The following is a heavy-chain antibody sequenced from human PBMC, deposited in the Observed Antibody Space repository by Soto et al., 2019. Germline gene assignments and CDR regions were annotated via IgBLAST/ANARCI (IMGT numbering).Heavy chain of an antibody. V-gene: IGHV4-59*08. CDR2: IYYSGST. J-gene: IGHJ6*02. CDR3: ARHLRLGAYYYYGMDV. Sequence: SETLSLTCTVSGGSISSYYWRWIRQPPGKGLEWIGNIYYSGSTDYNPSHKSRVTISVDTSKNQFALKLSSVTAAHMALFYCARHLRLGAYYYYGMDVWGQGTTVTVSS. D-gene: IGHD4-17*01. CDR1: GGSISSYY.